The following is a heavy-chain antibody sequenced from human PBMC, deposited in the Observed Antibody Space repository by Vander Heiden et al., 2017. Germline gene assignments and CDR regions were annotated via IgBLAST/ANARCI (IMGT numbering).Heavy chain of an antibody. V-gene: IGHV3-30-3*01. CDR2: ISYDGSNK. Sequence: QVQLVESGGGVVQPGRSLRLSCSASGFTFSSYAMHWVRQAPGKGLEGVAVISYDGSNKYYADSVKGRFTISRDNSKNTLYLQMNSLRAEDTAVYYCASDSQYQLLFDYFDYWGQGTLVTVSS. CDR1: GFTFSSYA. CDR3: ASDSQYQLLFDYFDY. D-gene: IGHD2-2*01. J-gene: IGHJ4*02.